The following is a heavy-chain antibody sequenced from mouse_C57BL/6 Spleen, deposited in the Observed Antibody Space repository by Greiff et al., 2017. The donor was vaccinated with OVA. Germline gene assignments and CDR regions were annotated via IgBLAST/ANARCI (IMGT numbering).Heavy chain of an antibody. V-gene: IGHV1-26*01. J-gene: IGHJ2*01. Sequence: VQLQQSGPELVKPGASVKISCKASGYTFTDYYMNWVKQSHGKSLEWIGAINPNNGGTSYNQKFKGKATLTVDKSSSTAYMELRSLTSEDSAVYYCAGRYYGSPYYFDYWGQGTTLTVSS. CDR3: AGRYYGSPYYFDY. CDR1: GYTFTDYY. D-gene: IGHD1-1*01. CDR2: INPNNGGT.